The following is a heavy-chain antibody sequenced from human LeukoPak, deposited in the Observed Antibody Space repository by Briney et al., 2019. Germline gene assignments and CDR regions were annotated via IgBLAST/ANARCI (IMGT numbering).Heavy chain of an antibody. CDR3: AKDYPTPAH. CDR1: GFTFSSYG. V-gene: IGHV3-33*06. CDR2: IWYDGSNK. J-gene: IGHJ4*02. Sequence: GRSLRFSCAAAGFTFSSYGMHWVRQAPGKGLEWVAVIWYDGSNKYYAESVKGRFTISRDNSKNTLYLQMNSLRAEDTAVYYCAKDYPTPAHWGQGTLVTFSS.